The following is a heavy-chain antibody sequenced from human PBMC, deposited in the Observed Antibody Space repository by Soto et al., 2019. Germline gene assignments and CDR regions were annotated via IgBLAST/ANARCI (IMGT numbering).Heavy chain of an antibody. CDR3: ASGVSGWYGSYFDY. Sequence: TLSLTKTVSGGYXIKGGYYWSWIRQHPGKGLEWIGYIYYSGSTYYNPSLKSRVTISVDTSKNQFSLKLSSVTAADTAVYYCASGVSGWYGSYFDYWGQGTLVTVSS. V-gene: IGHV4-31*02. J-gene: IGHJ4*02. CDR2: IYYSGST. D-gene: IGHD6-19*01. CDR1: GGYXIKGGYY.